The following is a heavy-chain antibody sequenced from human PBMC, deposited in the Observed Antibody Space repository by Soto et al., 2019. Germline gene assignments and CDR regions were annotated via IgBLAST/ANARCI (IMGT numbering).Heavy chain of an antibody. CDR3: ASGTLVTGPYYFDY. CDR2: IIPIFGTA. V-gene: IGHV1-69*13. J-gene: IGHJ4*02. Sequence: SVKVSCKASGGTFSSYAISWVRQAPGQGLECMGGIIPIFGTANYAQKFQGRVTITAXXXXSXXXMXLXXLRXEXTAVYYCASGTLVTGPYYFDYWGQGTLVTVSS. CDR1: GGTFSSYA. D-gene: IGHD6-6*01.